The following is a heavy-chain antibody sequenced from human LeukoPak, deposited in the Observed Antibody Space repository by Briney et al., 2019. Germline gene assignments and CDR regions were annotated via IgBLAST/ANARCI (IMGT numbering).Heavy chain of an antibody. CDR1: GYTLTGYY. V-gene: IGHV1-2*02. D-gene: IGHD1-26*01. CDR2: INPNSGGT. CDR3: ARDGYSGSQNWFDP. J-gene: IGHJ5*02. Sequence: GASVKVSCKASGYTLTGYYMHWGRQAPGQGLEWMGWINPNSGGTNYAQKFQGRVTMTRDTSISTAYMELSRLRSDDTAVYYCARDGYSGSQNWFDPWGQGTLVTVSS.